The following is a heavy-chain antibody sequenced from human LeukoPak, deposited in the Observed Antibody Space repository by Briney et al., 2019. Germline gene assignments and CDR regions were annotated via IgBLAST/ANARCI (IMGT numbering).Heavy chain of an antibody. Sequence: WGSLRLSCAASGFTLSSYSMNGVGQAPGKGLEWVSFISTSSSYIYYADSVKGRFTISRDNAKNSLNLQMNSLRAEDTAVYYCARDVNWNYCDYWGHGTLVTVSS. V-gene: IGHV3-21*01. CDR1: GFTLSSYS. D-gene: IGHD1-20*01. J-gene: IGHJ4*01. CDR3: ARDVNWNYCDY. CDR2: ISTSSSYI.